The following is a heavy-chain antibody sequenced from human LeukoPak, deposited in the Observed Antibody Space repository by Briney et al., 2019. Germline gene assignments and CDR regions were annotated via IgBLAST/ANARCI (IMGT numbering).Heavy chain of an antibody. Sequence: ASVKVSCKASGYTFTSYYMHWVRQAPGQGLEWMGIINPNSGGTNYAQKFQGRVTMTRDTSISTAYMELSRLRSDDTAVYYCARGGSSSWFTLFDYWGQGTLVTVSS. D-gene: IGHD6-13*01. J-gene: IGHJ4*02. CDR2: INPNSGGT. CDR3: ARGGSSSWFTLFDY. CDR1: GYTFTSYY. V-gene: IGHV1-2*02.